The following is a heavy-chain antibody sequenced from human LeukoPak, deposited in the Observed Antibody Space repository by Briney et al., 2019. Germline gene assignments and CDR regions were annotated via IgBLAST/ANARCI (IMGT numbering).Heavy chain of an antibody. CDR2: IYYSGST. J-gene: IGHJ2*01. CDR3: ARRLGYCSGGSCYLYWYFDL. V-gene: IGHV4-39*01. D-gene: IGHD2-15*01. Sequence: SETLSLTCTVSSGSISSSSYYWGWIRQPPGKGLEWIGSIYYSGSTYYNPSLKSRVTISVDTSKNQFSLKLSSVTAADTAVYYCARRLGYCSGGSCYLYWYFDLWGRGTLVTVSS. CDR1: SGSISSSSYY.